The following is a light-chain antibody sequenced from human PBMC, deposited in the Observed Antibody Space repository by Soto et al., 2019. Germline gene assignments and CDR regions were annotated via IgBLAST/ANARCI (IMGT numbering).Light chain of an antibody. CDR1: QRVRSNF. CDR3: QRYDSFRT. Sequence: PGERATLSCRASQRVRSNFLAWYQQKPGQAPRLLIYGASNRATGIPDRFSGSGSGTDFTLTITRLEPEDFAMYYCQRYDSFRTFGQGTKVEI. CDR2: GAS. J-gene: IGKJ1*01. V-gene: IGKV3-20*01.